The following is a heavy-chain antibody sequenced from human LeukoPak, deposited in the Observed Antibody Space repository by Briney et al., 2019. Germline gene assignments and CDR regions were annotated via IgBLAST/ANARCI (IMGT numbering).Heavy chain of an antibody. D-gene: IGHD3-16*01. Sequence: EASVKVSCKASGYTFTDHCMHWVRQAPGQGLEWMGIINPVGGGTTYAQHFQGRVTMTRDTSTSTVYMELRSLRSEDTAVYYCERDFRATFGGAMASAFDYWGQGTLVTVSS. CDR2: INPVGGGT. V-gene: IGHV1-46*01. CDR1: GYTFTDHC. J-gene: IGHJ4*02. CDR3: ERDFRATFGGAMASAFDY.